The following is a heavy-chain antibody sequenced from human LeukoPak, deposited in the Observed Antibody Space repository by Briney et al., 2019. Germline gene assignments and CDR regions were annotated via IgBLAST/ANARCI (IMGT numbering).Heavy chain of an antibody. V-gene: IGHV3-23*01. Sequence: PGGSLRLSCAASGFTFSSYAMSWVRQAPGKGLEWVSAISGSGGSTYYADSVKGRFTISRDNSKNTLYLQMNSLRAEDTAVYHCAKYSRGSGWYGDTFDYWGQGTLVTVSS. CDR2: ISGSGGST. D-gene: IGHD6-19*01. J-gene: IGHJ4*02. CDR3: AKYSRGSGWYGDTFDY. CDR1: GFTFSSYA.